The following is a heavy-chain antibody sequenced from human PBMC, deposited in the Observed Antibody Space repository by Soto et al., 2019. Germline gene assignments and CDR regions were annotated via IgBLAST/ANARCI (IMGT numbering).Heavy chain of an antibody. CDR3: AREGRKHDHEDPYLDY. CDR1: GGTFSSYA. J-gene: IGHJ4*02. V-gene: IGHV1-69*12. CDR2: IIPIFGTA. Sequence: QVQLVQSGAAVKKPGSSVKVSCKASGGTFSSYAISWVRQAPGQGLEWMGGIIPIFGTANYAQKFQGRVTITADESTNTAYMELSSLRSEDTAVYYCAREGRKHDHEDPYLDYWGQGTLVTVSS. D-gene: IGHD2-21*01.